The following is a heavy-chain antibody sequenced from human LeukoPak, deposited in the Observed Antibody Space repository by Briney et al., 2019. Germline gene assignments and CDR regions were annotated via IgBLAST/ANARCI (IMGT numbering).Heavy chain of an antibody. D-gene: IGHD3-22*01. CDR2: IRSKAYGGTT. Sequence: GGSLRLSCTASGFTFGDYAMSWVRQAPGKGLEWLGFIRSKAYGGTTEYAASVKGRFTISRDDSKSIAYLQMNSLKTEDTAVYYCTRVEDYYDSSGYYFGYWGQGTLVTVSS. V-gene: IGHV3-49*04. J-gene: IGHJ4*02. CDR3: TRVEDYYDSSGYYFGY. CDR1: GFTFGDYA.